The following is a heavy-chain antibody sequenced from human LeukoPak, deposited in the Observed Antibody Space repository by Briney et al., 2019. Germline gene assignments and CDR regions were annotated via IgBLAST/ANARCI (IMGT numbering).Heavy chain of an antibody. J-gene: IGHJ5*02. Sequence: SETLSLTCTVSGDSISSGDYYRSWIRQPAGKGLEWIGRISSSGSTNYNPSLKSRVTISVDTSKNQFSLKLSSVTAADTAVYYCARDSSSWYLTTNWFDPWGQGTPVTVSS. V-gene: IGHV4-61*02. D-gene: IGHD6-13*01. CDR1: GDSISSGDYY. CDR2: ISSSGST. CDR3: ARDSSSWYLTTNWFDP.